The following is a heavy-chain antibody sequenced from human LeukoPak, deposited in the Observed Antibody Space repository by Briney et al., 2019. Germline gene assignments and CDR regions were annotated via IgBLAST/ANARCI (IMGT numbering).Heavy chain of an antibody. CDR3: ARDFGSGWSWDY. CDR2: MNPNSGNT. J-gene: IGHJ4*02. Sequence: ASVKVSCKASGYTFTSYDINWVRQATGQGLEWMGWMNPNSGNTGYAQKFQGRVTITRNTSISTAYMELSSLRSDDTAVYYCARDFGSGWSWDYWGQGTLVTVSS. CDR1: GYTFTSYD. D-gene: IGHD6-19*01. V-gene: IGHV1-8*03.